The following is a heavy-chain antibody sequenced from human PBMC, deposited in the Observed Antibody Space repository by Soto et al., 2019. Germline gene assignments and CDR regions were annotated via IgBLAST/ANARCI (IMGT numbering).Heavy chain of an antibody. D-gene: IGHD5-18*01. CDR3: AGGGYTYGRHDY. J-gene: IGHJ4*02. Sequence: GGSLRLSCAASGFTFSDNYMSWIRQAPGKGLEWVLHISSTNSYSNHADSVKGRFTTSRDNAKNSLYLHMNGLRAEDTAVYYCAGGGYTYGRHDYWGRGTLVTVSS. CDR1: GFTFSDNY. V-gene: IGHV3-11*06. CDR2: ISSTNSYS.